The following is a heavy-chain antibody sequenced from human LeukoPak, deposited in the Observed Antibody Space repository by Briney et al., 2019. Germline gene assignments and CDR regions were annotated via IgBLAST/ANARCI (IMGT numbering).Heavy chain of an antibody. D-gene: IGHD6-13*01. CDR3: ARAGRGGASSSQPDY. V-gene: IGHV3-74*01. Sequence: GGSLRLSCAASGFTFSSYWMHWVRQAPGKGLVWVSRINSDGSSTSYADSVKGRLTISRDNAKNTLYLQMNSLRAEDTAVYYCARAGRGGASSSQPDYWGQGTLVTVSS. CDR1: GFTFSSYW. CDR2: INSDGSST. J-gene: IGHJ4*02.